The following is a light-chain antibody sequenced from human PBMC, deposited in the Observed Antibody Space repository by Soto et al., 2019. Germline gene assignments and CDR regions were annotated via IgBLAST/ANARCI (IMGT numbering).Light chain of an antibody. CDR2: GAS. V-gene: IGKV3-15*01. CDR1: QSVSSN. CDR3: QQSNNWPQT. Sequence: EIVLTQPPATLSVYPGERATLSCRASQSVSSNLAWYQQKPGQAPRLLIYGASTRATGIPARFSGSGSGTEFTLTISSLQSEDFAVYYCQQSNNWPQTFGQGTKV. J-gene: IGKJ1*01.